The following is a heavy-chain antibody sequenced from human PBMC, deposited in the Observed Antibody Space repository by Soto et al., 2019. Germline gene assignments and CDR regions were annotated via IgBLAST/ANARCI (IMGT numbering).Heavy chain of an antibody. Sequence: QVQLVQSGAEVKQPGSSVKVSCKTSGGTFSNDIITWVRQAPGQGLEWMGRIIPLLDIANYAQKSHGRVTITADKSTSTAYMELNSLRSEDTAVYYWARDSPIGSTFSGYDAIDYWGQGTLVTVSS. D-gene: IGHD5-12*01. V-gene: IGHV1-69*08. J-gene: IGHJ4*02. CDR3: ARDSPIGSTFSGYDAIDY. CDR2: IIPLLDIA. CDR1: GGTFSNDI.